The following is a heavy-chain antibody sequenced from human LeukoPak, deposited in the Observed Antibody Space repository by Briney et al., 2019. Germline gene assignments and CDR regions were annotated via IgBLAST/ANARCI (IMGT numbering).Heavy chain of an antibody. J-gene: IGHJ4*02. CDR3: ASRYYDSSRYYQYYFDY. D-gene: IGHD3-22*01. CDR1: GYTFTSYG. CDR2: ISAYNGNT. Sequence: RASVKVSCKASGYTFTSYGISWVRQAPGQGLEWMGWISAYNGNTNYAQKLQGRVTMTTDTSTSTAYMELRSLRSDVTAVYYCASRYYDSSRYYQYYFDYWGQGTLVTVSS. V-gene: IGHV1-18*01.